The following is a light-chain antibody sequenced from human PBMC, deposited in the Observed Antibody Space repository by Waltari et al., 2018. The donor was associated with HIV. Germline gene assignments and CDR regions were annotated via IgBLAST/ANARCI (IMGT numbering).Light chain of an antibody. CDR1: SSDL. CDR2: EVG. V-gene: IGLV2-23*02. J-gene: IGLJ3*02. CDR3: CSYAGSSTWV. Sequence: QSALTQPASVSGSPGQSITISCTGTSSDLVSWYQPHPGKAPKVMIYEVGKRPSGVSNRFSGSKSGNTASLTISGLQAEDEADYYCCSYAGSSTWVFGGGTKLTVL.